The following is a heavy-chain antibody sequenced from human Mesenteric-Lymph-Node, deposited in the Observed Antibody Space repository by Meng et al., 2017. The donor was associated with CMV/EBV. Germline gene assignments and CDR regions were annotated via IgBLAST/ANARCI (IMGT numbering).Heavy chain of an antibody. Sequence: GESLKISCAASGFTFSSYGMHWVRQAPGKGLEWVAFIRYDGSNKYYADSVKGRFTISRDNAKNSLYLQMNSLRAEDTAVYYCARDDCSSTSCSLPWYYYYGMDVWGQGTTVTVSS. CDR3: ARDDCSSTSCSLPWYYYYGMDV. CDR1: GFTFSSYG. J-gene: IGHJ6*02. CDR2: IRYDGSNK. D-gene: IGHD2-2*01. V-gene: IGHV3-30*02.